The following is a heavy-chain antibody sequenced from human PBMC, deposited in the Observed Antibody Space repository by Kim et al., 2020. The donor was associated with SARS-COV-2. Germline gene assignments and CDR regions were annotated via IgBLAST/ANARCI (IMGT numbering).Heavy chain of an antibody. J-gene: IGHJ4*01. CDR1: GFTFSSYE. V-gene: IGHV3-48*03. Sequence: GGSLRLSCAASGFTFSSYEMNWVRQAPGKGLEWVSYISSSGSTIYYADSVKGRFTISRDNAKNSLYLQMHSLRAEDTAVYYCASHYTYSSSWYGEDYWG. CDR2: ISSSGSTI. D-gene: IGHD6-13*01. CDR3: ASHYTYSSSWYGEDY.